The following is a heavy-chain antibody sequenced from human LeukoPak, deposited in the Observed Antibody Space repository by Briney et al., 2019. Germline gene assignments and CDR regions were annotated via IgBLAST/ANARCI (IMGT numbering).Heavy chain of an antibody. D-gene: IGHD3-3*01. CDR2: INPNSGGT. Sequence: ASVKVSCKASGYTFTGYYMHWVRQAPGQGLEWMGWINPNSGGTNYAQKFQGRVTMTRDTSISTAYMELSSLRSEDTAVYYCARGAPILWSGYYDYWGQGTLVTVSS. J-gene: IGHJ4*02. V-gene: IGHV1-2*02. CDR3: ARGAPILWSGYYDY. CDR1: GYTFTGYY.